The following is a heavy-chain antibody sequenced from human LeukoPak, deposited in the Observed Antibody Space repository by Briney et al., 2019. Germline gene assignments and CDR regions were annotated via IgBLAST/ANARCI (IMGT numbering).Heavy chain of an antibody. Sequence: SVKVSRKASGGTFISYAISWVRQAPGQGLEWMGGITPIFGTANYAQKFQGRVTITADESTSTAYMELSSLRSEDTAVYYCARGFGDGYNIDYWGQGTLVTVSS. CDR1: GGTFISYA. V-gene: IGHV1-69*13. CDR2: ITPIFGTA. D-gene: IGHD5-24*01. J-gene: IGHJ4*02. CDR3: ARGFGDGYNIDY.